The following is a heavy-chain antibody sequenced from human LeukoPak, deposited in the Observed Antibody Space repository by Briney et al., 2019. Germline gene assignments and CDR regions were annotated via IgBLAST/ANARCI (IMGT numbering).Heavy chain of an antibody. CDR2: IRYDGSNK. V-gene: IGHV3-30*02. J-gene: IGHJ4*02. Sequence: GGSLRLSCAASGFTFSSYGMHWVRQAPGKGLEWVAFIRYDGSNKYYADSVKGRFTISRDNSKNTLYLQMNSLRAEDTAVYYCATGLGYYDSSGYQGTFDYWGQGTLVTVSS. CDR1: GFTFSSYG. D-gene: IGHD3-22*01. CDR3: ATGLGYYDSSGYQGTFDY.